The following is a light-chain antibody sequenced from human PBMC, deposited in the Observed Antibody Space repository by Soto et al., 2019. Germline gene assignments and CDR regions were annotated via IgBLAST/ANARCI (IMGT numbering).Light chain of an antibody. J-gene: IGKJ1*01. CDR2: GAS. CDR3: QQYGSSPT. CDR1: QSVSSD. Sequence: EIVMTQSPATLSVSPGERATLSCRASQSVSSDLAWYQHKPGQAPRLLIYGASTRATGIPARFSGRGSGTDFTLTISRLEPEDFAVYYCQQYGSSPTFGQGTKVDIK. V-gene: IGKV3-15*01.